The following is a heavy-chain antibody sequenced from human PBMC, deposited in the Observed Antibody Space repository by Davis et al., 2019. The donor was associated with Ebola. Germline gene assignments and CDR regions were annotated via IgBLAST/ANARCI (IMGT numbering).Heavy chain of an antibody. V-gene: IGHV4-4*02. CDR3: ARDEGIAVAGLDY. D-gene: IGHD6-19*01. CDR2: IYHSGST. CDR1: GGSISSSNW. Sequence: PSETLSLTCAVSGGSISSSNWWSWVRQPPGKGLEWIGEIYHSGSTNYNPSLKSRVTISVDKSKNQFSLKLSSVTAADTAVYYCARDEGIAVAGLDYWGQGTLVTVSS. J-gene: IGHJ4*02.